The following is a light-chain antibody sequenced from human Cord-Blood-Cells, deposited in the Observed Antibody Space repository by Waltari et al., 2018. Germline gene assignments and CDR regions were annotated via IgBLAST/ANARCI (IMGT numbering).Light chain of an antibody. Sequence: QSVLTQPPSASGTPGQRVTISCSGSSSNIGSNTVNWYQPLPGTAPKLLIYSNTQRPSGFPDRFSGSKSGTSASLAISGLQSEDEADYYCAAWDDSLNGYVFGTGTKVTVL. J-gene: IGLJ1*01. V-gene: IGLV1-44*01. CDR1: SSNIGSNT. CDR3: AAWDDSLNGYV. CDR2: SNT.